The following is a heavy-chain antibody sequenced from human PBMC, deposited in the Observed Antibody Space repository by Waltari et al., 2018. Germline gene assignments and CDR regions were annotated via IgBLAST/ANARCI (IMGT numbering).Heavy chain of an antibody. J-gene: IGHJ6*03. Sequence: EVQLVQSGAEVKKPGATVKISCKASGYTFTDYYMHWVQQAPGKGLEWMGRVDPENGETIYAEKFQGRVTITADTSTDTAYMELSSLRSEDTAVYYCATGGYCSGGSCLRNTYYYYYMVVWGKGTTVTVSS. CDR2: VDPENGET. D-gene: IGHD2-15*01. V-gene: IGHV1-69-2*01. CDR1: GYTFTDYY. CDR3: ATGGYCSGGSCLRNTYYYYYMVV.